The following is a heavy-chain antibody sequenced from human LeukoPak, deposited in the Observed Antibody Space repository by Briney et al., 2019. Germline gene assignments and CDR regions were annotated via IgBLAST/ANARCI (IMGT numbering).Heavy chain of an antibody. D-gene: IGHD3-9*01. CDR2: IKQDGSEE. V-gene: IGHV3-7*03. Sequence: GGSLRLSCAASGFTFSSYWMSWVRQAPGKGLEWVANIKQDGSEEYYVDSVKGRFTISRDNAKNSLYLQMNSLRAEDTAVYYCARDVLTGYPNWFDPWGQGTLVTVSS. CDR1: GFTFSSYW. J-gene: IGHJ5*02. CDR3: ARDVLTGYPNWFDP.